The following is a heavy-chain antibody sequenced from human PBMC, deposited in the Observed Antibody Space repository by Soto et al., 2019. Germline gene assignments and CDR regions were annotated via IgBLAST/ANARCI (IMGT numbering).Heavy chain of an antibody. CDR2: VSDSGGTT. V-gene: IGHV3-23*01. CDR1: GFTFSTYA. CDR3: AQRDDSGYYGAVDY. D-gene: IGHD3-22*01. J-gene: IGHJ4*01. Sequence: EVQLLASGGGLVQPGGSLRLSCAASGFTFSTYAMTWVRQAPGKGLEWVSGVSDSGGTTYYADSVKGRFTISRDNSKNTLYLQMISLKGADTAVYNGAQRDDSGYYGAVDYWGHGTLVT.